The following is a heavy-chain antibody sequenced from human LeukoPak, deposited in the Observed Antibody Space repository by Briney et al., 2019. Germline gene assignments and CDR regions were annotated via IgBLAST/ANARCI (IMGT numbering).Heavy chain of an antibody. CDR1: GGSISNKY. J-gene: IGHJ3*02. CDR2: IYYSGST. Sequence: RPSETLSLTCTVSGGSISNKYWSWIRQPPGKGLEWIGYIYYSGSTNYNPSLKSRVTILVDTSKNQFSLKLSSVTAADTAVYYCARRRSGFCSGGICYPDRRGPGAFDIWGQGTMVTVSS. D-gene: IGHD2-15*01. CDR3: ARRRSGFCSGGICYPDRRGPGAFDI. V-gene: IGHV4-59*01.